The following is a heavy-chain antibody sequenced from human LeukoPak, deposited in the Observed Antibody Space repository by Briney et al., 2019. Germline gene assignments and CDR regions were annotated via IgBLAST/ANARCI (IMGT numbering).Heavy chain of an antibody. CDR1: GFTFSSYA. D-gene: IGHD2-15*01. V-gene: IGHV3-23*01. J-gene: IGHJ4*02. CDR3: AKARYCSGGSCYFDY. CDR2: TIGSGGST. Sequence: PGGSLRLSCAASGFTFSSYAMSWVRQALGKGLEWVSGTIGSGGSTFYADSVKGRFTISRDNSKNTLYLQMNSLRAEDTAVYYCAKARYCSGGSCYFDYWGQGTLVTVSS.